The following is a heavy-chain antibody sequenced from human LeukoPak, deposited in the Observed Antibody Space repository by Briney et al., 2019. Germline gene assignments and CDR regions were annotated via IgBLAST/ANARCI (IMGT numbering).Heavy chain of an antibody. V-gene: IGHV3-23*01. CDR3: AKAPPYYYYGMDV. CDR1: GFTFSSYA. J-gene: IGHJ6*02. Sequence: GGSLRLSCAASGFTFSSYAMSWVRQAPGKGLEWVSAISGSGGSTYYADSVKGRFTISRDNAKNSLYLQMNSLRAEDTALYYCAKAPPYYYYGMDVWGQGTTVTVSS. CDR2: ISGSGGST.